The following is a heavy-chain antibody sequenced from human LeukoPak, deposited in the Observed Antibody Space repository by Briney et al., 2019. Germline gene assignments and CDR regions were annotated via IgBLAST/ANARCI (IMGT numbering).Heavy chain of an antibody. D-gene: IGHD3-10*01. CDR3: AKAPSGSIDY. J-gene: IGHJ4*02. Sequence: GGSLRLSCAASGFTFSSYAMSWVRQAPGKGLEWASAISGSGGSTYYADSVKGRFTISRDNSKNTRYLQMNSLRAEDTAVYYCAKAPSGSIDYWGQGTLVTVSS. V-gene: IGHV3-23*01. CDR1: GFTFSSYA. CDR2: ISGSGGST.